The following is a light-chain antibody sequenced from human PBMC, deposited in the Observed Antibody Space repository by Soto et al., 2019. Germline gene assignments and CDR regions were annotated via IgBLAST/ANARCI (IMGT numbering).Light chain of an antibody. Sequence: EIVMTQSPATLSVSPGERVILSCRASQSISTNLAWYQYIPGQAPRLLIYAASTRATGIPARFSGSGSGTDVTLSITSLQSEDYAVYYCHQYNNWPPWTFGQGTKVEIK. CDR2: AAS. CDR3: HQYNNWPPWT. V-gene: IGKV3-15*01. J-gene: IGKJ1*01. CDR1: QSISTN.